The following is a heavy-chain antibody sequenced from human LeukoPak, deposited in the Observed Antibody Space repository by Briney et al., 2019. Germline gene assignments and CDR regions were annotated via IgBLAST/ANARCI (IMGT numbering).Heavy chain of an antibody. J-gene: IGHJ4*02. CDR1: GYTFTSYD. Sequence: ASVKVSCKASGYTFTSYDINWVRQATGQGLEWMGWINPNSGGTNYAQNFQGRVTMTRDTSISTAYMELSSLGSDDTALYYCARDTTRRGAIDYWGQGTLVTVSS. CDR3: ARDTTRRGAIDY. CDR2: INPNSGGT. D-gene: IGHD1-1*01. V-gene: IGHV1-2*02.